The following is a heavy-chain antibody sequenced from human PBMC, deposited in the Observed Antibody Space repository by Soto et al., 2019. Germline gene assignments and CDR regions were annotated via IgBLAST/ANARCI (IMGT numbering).Heavy chain of an antibody. CDR1: GYSISSGYY. Sequence: SETLSLTCAVSGYSISSGYYWGWIRQPPGKGLEWIGSIYHSGSTYYNPSLKSRVTISVDTSKNQFSLKLSSVTAADTAVYYCARGSGIYDFWSGYYSHYYYYGMDVRGQGTTVTVSS. D-gene: IGHD3-3*01. J-gene: IGHJ6*02. CDR3: ARGSGIYDFWSGYYSHYYYYGMDV. CDR2: IYHSGST. V-gene: IGHV4-38-2*01.